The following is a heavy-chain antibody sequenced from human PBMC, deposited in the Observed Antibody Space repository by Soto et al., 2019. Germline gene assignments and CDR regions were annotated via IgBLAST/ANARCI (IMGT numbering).Heavy chain of an antibody. CDR1: GSTFSNAW. CDR2: IKSKTDGGTT. J-gene: IGHJ4*02. Sequence: GSLRLSCAASGSTFSNAWMSWVRQAPGKGLEWVGRIKSKTDGGTTDYAAPVKGRFTISRDDSKNTLYLQMNSLKTEDTAVYYCTTDQGELLDGYWGQGTLVTVSS. CDR3: TTDQGELLDGY. D-gene: IGHD1-26*01. V-gene: IGHV3-15*01.